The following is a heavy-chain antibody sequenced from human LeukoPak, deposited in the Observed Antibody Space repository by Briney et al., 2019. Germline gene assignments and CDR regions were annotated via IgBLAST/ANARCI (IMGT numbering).Heavy chain of an antibody. Sequence: ASVKVSCKASGYTFTSYYLHWVREAPGHGLEWMGYIHPNSGGTSYAPKFQGRVTMTRDTSISTAYMELRYLGSDDAALYYCARQGYGDFTLGADYWGQGTLVTVSS. CDR3: ARQGYGDFTLGADY. CDR1: GYTFTSYY. V-gene: IGHV1-2*02. D-gene: IGHD4-17*01. CDR2: IHPNSGGT. J-gene: IGHJ4*02.